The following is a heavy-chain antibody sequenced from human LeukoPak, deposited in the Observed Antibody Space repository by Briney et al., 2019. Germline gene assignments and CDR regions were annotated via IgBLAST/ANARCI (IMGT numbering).Heavy chain of an antibody. CDR1: GGSISSGGYS. V-gene: IGHV4-30-2*01. CDR3: AREGYCSGGSCDNWFDP. CDR2: IYHSGST. D-gene: IGHD2-15*01. J-gene: IGHJ5*02. Sequence: PSQTLSLTCAVSGGSISSGGYSWSWIRQPPGTGLEWIGYIYHSGSTYYNPSLKSRVTISVDRSKNQFSLNLSSATAADTAVYYCAREGYCSGGSCDNWFDPWGQGTLVTVSS.